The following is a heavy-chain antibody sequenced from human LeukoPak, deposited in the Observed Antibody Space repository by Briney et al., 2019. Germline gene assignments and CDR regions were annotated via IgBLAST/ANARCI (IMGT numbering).Heavy chain of an antibody. J-gene: IGHJ4*02. D-gene: IGHD1-26*01. V-gene: IGHV4-59*01. CDR1: GGSISSYY. CDR2: IYYSGST. CDR3: ARDPSGSYSFDY. Sequence: PSETLSLTCTVSGGSISSYYWSWIRQPPGKGLEWIGYIYYSGSTNYNPSLKSRVTISVDTSKNQSSLKLSSVTAADTAVYYCARDPSGSYSFDYWGQGTLVTVSS.